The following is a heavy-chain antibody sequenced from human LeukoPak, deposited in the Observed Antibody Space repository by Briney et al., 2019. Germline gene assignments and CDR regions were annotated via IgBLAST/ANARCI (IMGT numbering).Heavy chain of an antibody. J-gene: IGHJ4*02. CDR1: GFTFSSYD. V-gene: IGHV3-13*01. D-gene: IGHD2-15*01. Sequence: GGSLRLSCAASGFTFSSYDMHWVRQATGKGLEWVSAIGTAGDTYYPGSVKGRFTISRENAKNSLYLQMNSLRAGDTAVYYCARAPLYCSGGSCSYYFDYWGQGTLVTVSS. CDR3: ARAPLYCSGGSCSYYFDY. CDR2: IGTAGDT.